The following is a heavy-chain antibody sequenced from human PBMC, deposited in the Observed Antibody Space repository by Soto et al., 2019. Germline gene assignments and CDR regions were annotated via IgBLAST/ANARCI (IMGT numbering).Heavy chain of an antibody. CDR3: AKGSAGFSTSWADH. D-gene: IGHD6-19*01. Sequence: GGSLRLSCAASGFTFTNSAIHWVRQAPGKGLEWVSGVSGAGTATNYADSVKGRFTISRDNSKNTLYLQMNSLRAEDTAVYYCAKGSAGFSTSWADHWGQGAQVTVSS. V-gene: IGHV3-23*01. CDR1: GFTFTNSA. CDR2: VSGAGTAT. J-gene: IGHJ4*02.